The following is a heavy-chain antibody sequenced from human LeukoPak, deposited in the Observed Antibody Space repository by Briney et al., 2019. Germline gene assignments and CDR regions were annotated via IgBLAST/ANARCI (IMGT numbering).Heavy chain of an antibody. Sequence: GGSLRLSCAASGFTFSSYSMNWVRQAPGKGLEGVSYISSSSGTIYYADSVRGRFTISRDNAKNSLYLQMNSLRGEDTAVYYCARKTGGSLDTWGQGTMVTVSS. CDR1: GFTFSSYS. V-gene: IGHV3-48*01. CDR3: ARKTGGSLDT. D-gene: IGHD7-27*01. J-gene: IGHJ3*02. CDR2: ISSSSGTI.